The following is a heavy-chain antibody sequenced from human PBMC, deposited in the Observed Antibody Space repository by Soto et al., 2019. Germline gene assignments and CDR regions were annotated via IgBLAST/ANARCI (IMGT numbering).Heavy chain of an antibody. V-gene: IGHV3-33*01. D-gene: IGHD2-21*02. CDR3: AILSEAEGPAQDCSSQDHICG. CDR1: LFNFGNYA. CDR2: VWYDGSHK. Sequence: GRSLRLSCSASLFNFGNYAMHWFRQAPGQGLEWVAVVWYDGSHKYYADSVKGRFTISRDNSKNTLYLQMNSLRAEDTAVYYCAILSEAEGPAQDCSSQDHICGWAQGATVTV. J-gene: IGHJ6*02.